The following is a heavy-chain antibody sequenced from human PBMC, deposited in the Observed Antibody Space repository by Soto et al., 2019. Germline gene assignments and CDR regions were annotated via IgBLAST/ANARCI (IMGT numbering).Heavy chain of an antibody. D-gene: IGHD4-17*01. CDR2: IDPNTGGT. V-gene: IGHV1-2*02. CDR3: SRSSTYGEIEF. J-gene: IGHJ4*02. Sequence: ASVKVSCKASGYTFTAYYVHWVRQAPGQGLEWMGWIDPNTGGTKYAQKFQGRVTMTRDTSITSAYLELSRLRSDDTAVYYCSRSSTYGEIEFWGQGTLVTVSS. CDR1: GYTFTAYY.